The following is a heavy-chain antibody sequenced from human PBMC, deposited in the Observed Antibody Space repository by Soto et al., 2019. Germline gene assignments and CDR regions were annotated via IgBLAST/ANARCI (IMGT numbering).Heavy chain of an antibody. CDR3: ARLGGYYQALAS. Sequence: SENLSITRTAPNGSIHPAYWTWSLQSPGKGLEWIGYIYYAGSFTYNPSLKSRVTISLNTSKNEVSLRLTSVTAADTAVYYCARLGGYYQALASWGQGTLVTVS. CDR2: IYYAGSF. D-gene: IGHD3-22*01. V-gene: IGHV4-59*08. J-gene: IGHJ5*02. CDR1: NGSIHPAY.